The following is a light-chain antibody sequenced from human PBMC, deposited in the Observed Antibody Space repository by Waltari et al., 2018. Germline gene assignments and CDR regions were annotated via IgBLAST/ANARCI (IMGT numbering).Light chain of an antibody. J-gene: IGKJ4*01. CDR3: QEFYGSLSRT. CDR2: VAS. V-gene: IGKV1-NL1*01. Sequence: DIQMTQSPSSLSASVGDKITITCRASQDIGTSLAWYQQKPGEAPKLLVFVASRLQGGVPSRFSGNGSGTYFSLTIRSLQPEDFATYYCQEFYGSLSRTFGGGTKVDIK. CDR1: QDIGTS.